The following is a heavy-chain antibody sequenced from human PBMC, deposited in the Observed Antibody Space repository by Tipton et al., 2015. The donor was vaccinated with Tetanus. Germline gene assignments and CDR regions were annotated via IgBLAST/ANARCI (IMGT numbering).Heavy chain of an antibody. CDR3: ARGGSYSYGPRGFDL. CDR1: GVSLTDYY. Sequence: TLSLTCTVSGVSLTDYYWTWIRQPPGKGLEWIGEINHSGSAKYIPSLKSRATISVDTSKNQFSLNLSSVTAADTAVYYCARGGSYSYGPRGFDLWGRGTLVTVSS. V-gene: IGHV4-34*01. J-gene: IGHJ2*01. D-gene: IGHD5-18*01. CDR2: INHSGSA.